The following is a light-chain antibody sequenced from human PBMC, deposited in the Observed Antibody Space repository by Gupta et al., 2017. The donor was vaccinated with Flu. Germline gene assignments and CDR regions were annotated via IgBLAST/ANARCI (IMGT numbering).Light chain of an antibody. Sequence: QSALTQPASVSGSPGQSITISCIGTTSDVGGYNSVSWYQQRPGTAPNLMIYDVSNRRSGSANRFSGSNSGDTAALTISGLQAEDEADYYCSSYTTGSTIVVAFGGGTKLTVL. CDR3: SSYTTGSTIVVA. CDR2: DVS. CDR1: TSDVGGYNS. J-gene: IGLJ2*01. V-gene: IGLV2-14*01.